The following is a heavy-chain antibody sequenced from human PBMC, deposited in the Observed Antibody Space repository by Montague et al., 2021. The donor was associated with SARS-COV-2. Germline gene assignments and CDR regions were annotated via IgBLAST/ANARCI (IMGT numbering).Heavy chain of an antibody. J-gene: IGHJ2*01. V-gene: IGHV4-31*03. CDR1: GGSISSGGYY. D-gene: IGHD2-21*02. CDR2: IYYRGST. CDR3: ARVHIVVVTAMRYFDL. Sequence: TLSLTRTVSGGSISSGGYYWSWIRQHPGKGLEWIGYIYYRGSTYYNPSLKSRVTISVDTSKNQFSLKLSSVTAADTAAYYCARVHIVVVTAMRYFDLWGRGTLVTVSS.